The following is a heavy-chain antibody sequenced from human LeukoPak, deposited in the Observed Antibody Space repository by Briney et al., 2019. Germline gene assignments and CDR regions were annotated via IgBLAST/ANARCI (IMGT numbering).Heavy chain of an antibody. D-gene: IGHD1-26*01. J-gene: IGHJ6*03. CDR1: GFTFNSYS. Sequence: KTGGSLRLSCAASGFTFNSYSMNWVRQAPGKGLEWVSSISSSSLSYIYYADSVKGRFTIFRDNAKNSLYLQMNSLRAEDTAVYYCAKGSGWEQSYYYYYMDVWGKGTTVTISS. V-gene: IGHV3-21*01. CDR2: ISSSSLSYI. CDR3: AKGSGWEQSYYYYYMDV.